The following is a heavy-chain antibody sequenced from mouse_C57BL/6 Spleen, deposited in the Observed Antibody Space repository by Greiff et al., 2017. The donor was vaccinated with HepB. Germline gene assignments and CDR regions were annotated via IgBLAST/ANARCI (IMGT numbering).Heavy chain of an antibody. CDR2: ISNGGGST. Sequence: DVQLVESGGGLVQPGGSLKLSCAASGFTFSDYYMYWVRQTPEKRLEWVAYISNGGGSTYYPDTVKGRFTISRDNAKNTLYLQMSRLKSEDTAMYYCARQGSGYFDYWGQGTTLTVSS. J-gene: IGHJ2*01. CDR1: GFTFSDYY. V-gene: IGHV5-12*01. CDR3: ARQGSGYFDY. D-gene: IGHD3-2*02.